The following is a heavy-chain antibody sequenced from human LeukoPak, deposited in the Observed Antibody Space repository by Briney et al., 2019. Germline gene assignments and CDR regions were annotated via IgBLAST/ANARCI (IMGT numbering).Heavy chain of an antibody. CDR2: IYTSGST. J-gene: IGHJ3*02. Sequence: SETLSLTCTVSGSISGYYWSWIRQPPGKGLEWIGYIYTSGSTNYNPSLKSRVTISVDTSKNQFSLKLSSVTAADTAVYYCARDIVVVPAADDAFDIWGQGTMVTVSS. V-gene: IGHV4-4*09. D-gene: IGHD2-2*01. CDR3: ARDIVVVPAADDAFDI. CDR1: GSISGYY.